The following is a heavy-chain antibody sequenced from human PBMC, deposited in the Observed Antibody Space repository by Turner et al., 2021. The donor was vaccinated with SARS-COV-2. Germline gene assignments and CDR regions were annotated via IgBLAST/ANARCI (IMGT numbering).Heavy chain of an antibody. Sequence: QLQLQESGPGLVKPSETLSLTCTVSGGSISSSSYYWGWIRQPPGKGLEWIGSIYYSGSTYYNPSLKSRVTISVDTSKNQFSLKLSSVTAADTAVFYCARRACSGGRCSIFDYWGQGTLVTVSS. J-gene: IGHJ4*02. CDR3: ARRACSGGRCSIFDY. CDR1: GGSISSSSYY. D-gene: IGHD2-15*01. CDR2: IYYSGST. V-gene: IGHV4-39*07.